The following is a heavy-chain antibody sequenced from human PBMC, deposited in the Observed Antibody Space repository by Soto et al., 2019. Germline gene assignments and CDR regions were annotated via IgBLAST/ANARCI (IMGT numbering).Heavy chain of an antibody. V-gene: IGHV3-23*01. J-gene: IGHJ4*02. Sequence: PGGSLRLSCAASGFTFSSYAMSWVRQAPGKGLEWVSAISGSGGSTYYADSVKGRFTISRDNSKNTLYLQMNSLRAEDTAVYYCAKDTAVLRYFDWSLDYWGQGTLVTVSS. CDR3: AKDTAVLRYFDWSLDY. CDR1: GFTFSSYA. D-gene: IGHD3-9*01. CDR2: ISGSGGST.